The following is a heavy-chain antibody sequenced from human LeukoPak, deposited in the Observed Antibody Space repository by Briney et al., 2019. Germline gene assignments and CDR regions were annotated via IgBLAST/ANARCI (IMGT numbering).Heavy chain of an antibody. CDR1: GGSINNYF. CDR2: ISYSGST. Sequence: SENLSLTCTVSGGSINNYFWSWFRQPPGKGLEWIWYISYSGSTNYNPSLKSRVSISVDTSKNHFSLRLSSVTAADTAFYYCARDNYRGVTNFDPWGQGTLVTVSS. J-gene: IGHJ5*02. V-gene: IGHV4-59*01. CDR3: ARDNYRGVTNFDP. D-gene: IGHD3-10*01.